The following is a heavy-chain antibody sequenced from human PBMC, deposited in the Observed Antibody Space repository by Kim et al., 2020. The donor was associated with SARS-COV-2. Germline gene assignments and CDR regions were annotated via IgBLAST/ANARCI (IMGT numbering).Heavy chain of an antibody. CDR3: ANFES. CDR2: IKSDGSNK. J-gene: IGHJ4*02. Sequence: GGSLRLSCAASGFTFSVYGMHWVRQAPGKGLEWVAVIKSDGSNKYYADSVKGRFTISRDNSKNMLFLQMNSLRAEDTAVYYCANFESWGQGTLVTVSS. CDR1: GFTFSVYG. V-gene: IGHV3-33*06.